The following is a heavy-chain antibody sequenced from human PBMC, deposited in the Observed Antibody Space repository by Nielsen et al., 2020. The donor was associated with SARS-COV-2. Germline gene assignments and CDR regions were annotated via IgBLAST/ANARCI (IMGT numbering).Heavy chain of an antibody. CDR3: ALLAVAGRVSYYGMDV. CDR2: ISGSDDST. V-gene: IGHV3-23*01. D-gene: IGHD6-19*01. Sequence: GESLKISCAASGFTFNNFAMSWVRQAPGKGLEWASTISGSDDSTYYADSVKGRFTISRDDSKNTLYLRMNSLRAEDTAVYYCALLAVAGRVSYYGMDVWGQGTTVTVSS. CDR1: GFTFNNFA. J-gene: IGHJ6*02.